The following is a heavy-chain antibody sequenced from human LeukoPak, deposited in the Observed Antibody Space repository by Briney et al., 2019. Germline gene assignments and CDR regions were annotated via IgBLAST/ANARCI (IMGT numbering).Heavy chain of an antibody. V-gene: IGHV4-31*02. CDR2: IYYIGST. CDR1: GGSPRGAVYY. CDR3: AREGDC. J-gene: IGHJ4*02. Sequence: SGTPSLTCIVPGGSPRGAVYYSSWASQHPGKGLEWIGWIYYIGSTYYNPSLKNRVTISEDTSKYQFSLKLSSGTAAETAVYCCAREGDCWGQGALVTVSS.